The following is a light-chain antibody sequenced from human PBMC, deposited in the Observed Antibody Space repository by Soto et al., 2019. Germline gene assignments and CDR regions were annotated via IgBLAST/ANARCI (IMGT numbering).Light chain of an antibody. V-gene: IGLV2-14*01. CDR3: SSDTSSSTLV. CDR2: EVS. J-gene: IGLJ1*01. CDR1: SSDVGGYNY. Sequence: QSALTQPASVSGSPGQSITISCTGTSSDVGGYNYVSWYQQHPGKAPKLMIYEVSNWPSGVSNRFSGSKSGNTASLTISGLQAEDEADYYCSSDTSSSTLVFGTGTKLTVL.